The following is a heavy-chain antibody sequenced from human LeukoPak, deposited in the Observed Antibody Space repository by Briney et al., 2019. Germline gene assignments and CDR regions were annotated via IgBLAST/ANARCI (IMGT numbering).Heavy chain of an antibody. J-gene: IGHJ6*03. CDR1: GYTFTSYG. V-gene: IGHV1-18*01. CDR3: ARDKATGVGGYYYYYMDV. CDR2: ISAYNGNT. Sequence: GASVKVSCKASGYTFTSYGISWVRQAPGQGLEWMGWISAYNGNTNYAQKLQGRVTMTTDTSTSTAYMELRSLRSDDTAVYYCARDKATGVGGYYYYYMDVWGKGTTVTVSS. D-gene: IGHD3-10*01.